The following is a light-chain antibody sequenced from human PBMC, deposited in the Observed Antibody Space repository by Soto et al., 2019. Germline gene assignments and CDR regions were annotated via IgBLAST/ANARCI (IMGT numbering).Light chain of an antibody. Sequence: EIVLTQSPGTLSLSPGERGTLSCRAIQSLSSSSIAWYQQKPGQAPRLLIYGASTRATGIPDRFSGRGSGTDFTLTINSLEPEDSAVYYCQQRSNWPSITFGQGTRLEIK. CDR3: QQRSNWPSIT. V-gene: IGKV3D-20*02. CDR2: GAS. CDR1: QSLSSSS. J-gene: IGKJ5*01.